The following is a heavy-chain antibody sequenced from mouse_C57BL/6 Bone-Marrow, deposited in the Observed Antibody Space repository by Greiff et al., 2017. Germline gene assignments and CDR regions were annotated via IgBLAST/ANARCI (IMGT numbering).Heavy chain of an antibody. J-gene: IGHJ2*01. Sequence: QVQLQQPGAELVMPGASVKLSCKASGYTFTSYWMHWVKQRPGQGLEWIGEIDPSDSYTNYNQKVKGKSTLTLDKSSITAYMQLSSLTSEDSAVYYCARRGTVAPYYFDYWGQGTTLTVSS. CDR3: ARRGTVAPYYFDY. CDR1: GYTFTSYW. D-gene: IGHD1-1*01. V-gene: IGHV1-69*01. CDR2: IDPSDSYT.